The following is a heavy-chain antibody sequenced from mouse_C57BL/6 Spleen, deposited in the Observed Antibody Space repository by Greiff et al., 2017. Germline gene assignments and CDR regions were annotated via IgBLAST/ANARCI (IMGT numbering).Heavy chain of an antibody. J-gene: IGHJ2*01. CDR3: SRALEPVYWYFDY. V-gene: IGHV1-80*01. CDR1: GYAFSSYW. D-gene: IGHD4-1*01. CDR2: IYPGGGDT. Sequence: VQLKQSGAELVKPGASVKISCTASGYAFSSYWMNWVKQRPGKGLEWIGPIYPGGGDTTSNGKFQGKATLTVDKSSSAAFLQLSSLTSEDYAVSLCSRALEPVYWYFDYWGQGTTLTVSS.